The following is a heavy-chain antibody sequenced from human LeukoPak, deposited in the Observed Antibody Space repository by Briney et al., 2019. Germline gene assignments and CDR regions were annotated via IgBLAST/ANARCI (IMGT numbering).Heavy chain of an antibody. CDR1: GFTFSSYG. Sequence: GGSLRLSCAASGFTFSSYGMSWVRQAPGKGLEWVSAISGSGGSTYYADSVKGRFTISRDNSKNTLYLQMNSLRAEDTAVYYCAKDREGAYYYDSSGYYRPAYYFDYWGQGTLVTVSS. J-gene: IGHJ4*02. CDR3: AKDREGAYYYDSSGYYRPAYYFDY. D-gene: IGHD3-22*01. V-gene: IGHV3-23*01. CDR2: ISGSGGST.